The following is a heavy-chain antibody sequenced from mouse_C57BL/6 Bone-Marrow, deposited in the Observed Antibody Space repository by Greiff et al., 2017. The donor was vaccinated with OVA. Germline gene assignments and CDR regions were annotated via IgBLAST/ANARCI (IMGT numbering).Heavy chain of an antibody. D-gene: IGHD1-1*01. CDR2: ISSGSSTI. Sequence: EVKLVESGGGLVKPGGSLKLSCAASGFTFSDYGMHWVRQAPEKGLEWVAYISSGSSTIYYADTVKGRFTISRDNAKNTLFLQMTSLRSEDTAMYYCARRPRFITTRDWYFDVWGTGTTVTVSS. J-gene: IGHJ1*03. CDR3: ARRPRFITTRDWYFDV. CDR1: GFTFSDYG. V-gene: IGHV5-17*01.